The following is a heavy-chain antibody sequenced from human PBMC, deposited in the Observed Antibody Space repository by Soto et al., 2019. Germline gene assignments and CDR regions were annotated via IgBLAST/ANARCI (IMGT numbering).Heavy chain of an antibody. D-gene: IGHD6-19*01. V-gene: IGHV4-39*01. Sequence: SETLSLTCTVSGGSIRSSSYYWDWIRQPPGKGLEWIGTIHYSGKTSYSPSLKSRVTISVDTSNNRLSLKLTSVTAADTAVYYCVRKQPPFVRWLVQDYFDSWGKGTQLTVFS. CDR1: GGSIRSSSYY. CDR3: VRKQPPFVRWLVQDYFDS. CDR2: IHYSGKT. J-gene: IGHJ4*02.